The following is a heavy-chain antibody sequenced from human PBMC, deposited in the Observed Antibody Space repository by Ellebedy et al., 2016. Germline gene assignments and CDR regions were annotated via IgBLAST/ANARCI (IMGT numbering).Heavy chain of an antibody. CDR3: ARHGSGSSSIDY. CDR2: IWDDGSHK. V-gene: IGHV3-33*01. J-gene: IGHJ4*02. CDR1: GFTFRLYG. Sequence: LSLTXXASGFTFRLYGMHWVRQAPGKGLEWVAVIWDDGSHKYYRDSVKGRFTISRDNSTNTLYLQMNNLRAEDTAVYYCARHGSGSSSIDYWGEGTLVTVSS. D-gene: IGHD6-6*01.